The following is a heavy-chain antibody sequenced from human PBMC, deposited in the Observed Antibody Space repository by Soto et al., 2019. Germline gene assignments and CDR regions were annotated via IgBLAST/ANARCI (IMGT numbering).Heavy chain of an antibody. CDR1: GGSISSGGYS. Sequence: SETLSLTCAVSGGSISSGGYSWSWIRQPPGKGLEWIGYIYHSGSTYYNKSLKSRVTISVDTSKNQLSLKLSSVTAADTAVYYCARRYGSAIDYWGQGTLVTVSS. CDR3: ARRYGSAIDY. CDR2: IYHSGST. J-gene: IGHJ4*02. V-gene: IGHV4-30-2*01. D-gene: IGHD1-26*01.